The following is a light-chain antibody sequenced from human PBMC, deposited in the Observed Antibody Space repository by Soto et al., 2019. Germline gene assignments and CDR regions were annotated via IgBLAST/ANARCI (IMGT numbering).Light chain of an antibody. Sequence: DIQMTQSPSSLSASVGDRVTITCRASQDISVYLAWYQQKPGKVPKLLIYSASTLQSGVPSRFSGSESGTDFTRTISSLQPEDVATYYCQKFNTAPLTFGQGTRLEIK. CDR2: SAS. CDR1: QDISVY. CDR3: QKFNTAPLT. J-gene: IGKJ5*01. V-gene: IGKV1-27*01.